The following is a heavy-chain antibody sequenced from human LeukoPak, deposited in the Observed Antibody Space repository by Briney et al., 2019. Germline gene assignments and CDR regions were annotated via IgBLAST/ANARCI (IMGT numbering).Heavy chain of an antibody. D-gene: IGHD3-9*01. CDR2: IKSKTDGGTT. V-gene: IGHV3-15*01. J-gene: IGHJ4*02. CDR3: TTTPLRYFDWFGY. Sequence: GGSLTLSCAASGFTFSSYGMSWVRQAPGKGLEWVGRIKSKTDGGTTDYAAPVKGRFTISRDDSKNTLYLQMNSLKTEDTAVYYCTTTPLRYFDWFGYWGQGTLVTVSS. CDR1: GFTFSSYG.